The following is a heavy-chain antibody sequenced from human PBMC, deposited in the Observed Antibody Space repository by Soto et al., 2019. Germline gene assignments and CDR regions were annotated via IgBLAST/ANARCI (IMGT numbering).Heavy chain of an antibody. V-gene: IGHV1-18*01. J-gene: IGHJ6*02. CDR1: GYTFLNYD. CDR2: ISISKGKT. CDR3: APKGYIGNFGLDV. D-gene: IGHD5-12*01. Sequence: QVQLVQSGAEVKRPGASVKVSCKASGYTFLNYDVAWVRRAPGQGLEWLGWISISKGKTYYEQRLQGRVTMTTDTATTTADMEVTSLRGDDTAVYFCAPKGYIGNFGLDVWGQGTTVTVSS.